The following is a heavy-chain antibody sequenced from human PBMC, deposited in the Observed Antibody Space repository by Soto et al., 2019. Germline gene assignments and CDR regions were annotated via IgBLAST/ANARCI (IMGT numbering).Heavy chain of an antibody. Sequence: QVQLQQWGAGLSKPSETLSLTCAVYGGSFSANYWTWIRQPPGKGLEWIGEINHRGSTNYSPSLKNRVTISVDTSNNHFSLKLTSVTAADTAVYYCASARFDYWGRGILVTVSS. CDR1: GGSFSANY. CDR2: INHRGST. J-gene: IGHJ4*02. V-gene: IGHV4-34*01. CDR3: ASARFDY.